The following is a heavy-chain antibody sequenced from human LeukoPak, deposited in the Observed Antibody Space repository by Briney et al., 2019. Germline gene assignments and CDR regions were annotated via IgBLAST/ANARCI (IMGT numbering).Heavy chain of an antibody. CDR2: IKQDGSEK. D-gene: IGHD3-22*01. J-gene: IGHJ4*02. CDR3: ARSLPTYYYDSSGLFDY. Sequence: PGGSLRLSCAASGFTFSSYAMSWVRQAPGKGLEWVANIKQDGSEKYYVDSVKGRFTISRDNAKNSLYLQMNSLRAEDTAVYYCARSLPTYYYDSSGLFDYWGQGTLVTVSS. CDR1: GFTFSSYA. V-gene: IGHV3-7*01.